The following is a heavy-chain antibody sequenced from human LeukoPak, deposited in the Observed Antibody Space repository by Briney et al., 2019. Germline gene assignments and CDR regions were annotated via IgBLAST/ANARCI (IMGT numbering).Heavy chain of an antibody. V-gene: IGHV4-34*01. CDR1: GGSFSGYY. D-gene: IGHD2-2*01. CDR2: INHSGST. J-gene: IGHJ4*02. Sequence: SETLSLTCAVYGGSFSGYYWSWIRQPPGKGLEWIGEINHSGSTNYNPSLKSRVTISVDTSKNQFSLKLSSVTAADTAVYYFARKGRYCSSTSCYFDYWGQGTLVTVSS. CDR3: ARKGRYCSSTSCYFDY.